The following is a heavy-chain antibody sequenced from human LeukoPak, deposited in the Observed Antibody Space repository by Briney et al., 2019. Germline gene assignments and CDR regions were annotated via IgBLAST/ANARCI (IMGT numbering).Heavy chain of an antibody. V-gene: IGHV4-34*01. CDR1: GGSFSGYY. CDR3: ARGPNPDYYDSSGYPGDFDY. Sequence: SETLSLTCAVYGGSFSGYYWSWIRQPPGKGLEWIGEINHSGSTNYNPSLKSRVTISVDTSKNQVSLKLSSVTAADTAVYYCARGPNPDYYDSSGYPGDFDYWGQGTLVTVSS. CDR2: INHSGST. J-gene: IGHJ4*02. D-gene: IGHD3-22*01.